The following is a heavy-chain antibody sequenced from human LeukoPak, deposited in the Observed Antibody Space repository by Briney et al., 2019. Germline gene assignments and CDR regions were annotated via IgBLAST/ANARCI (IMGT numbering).Heavy chain of an antibody. CDR1: GGSMNSYY. V-gene: IGHV4-59*08. CDR2: IYFSGST. J-gene: IGHJ4*02. D-gene: IGHD3-16*01. Sequence: PSETLSLTCTVSGGSMNSYYWSWIRQPPGKGLEWIGYIYFSGSTNYNPSLNSRVTISVDTSKNQFSLKLSSVTAADTAVYYCARQRVGGSPHYYFDYWGQGTLVTVSS. CDR3: ARQRVGGSPHYYFDY.